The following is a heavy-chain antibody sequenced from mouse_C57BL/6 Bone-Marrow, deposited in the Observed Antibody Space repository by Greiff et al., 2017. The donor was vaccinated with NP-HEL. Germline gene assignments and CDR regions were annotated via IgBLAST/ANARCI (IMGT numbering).Heavy chain of an antibody. Sequence: VQLKESGAELVRPGASVKLSCTASGFNIKDDYMHWVKQRPEQGLEWIGWIDPENGDTEYASKFQGKATITADTSSHTAYLQLSRLTSEDTAVYYCTTYIYYYGSGFDYWGQGTTLTVSS. J-gene: IGHJ2*01. D-gene: IGHD1-1*01. CDR2: IDPENGDT. V-gene: IGHV14-4*01. CDR1: GFNIKDDY. CDR3: TTYIYYYGSGFDY.